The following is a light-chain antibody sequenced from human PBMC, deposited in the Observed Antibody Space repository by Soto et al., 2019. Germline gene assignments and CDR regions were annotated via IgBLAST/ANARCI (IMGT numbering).Light chain of an antibody. CDR2: SSS. CDR1: QGVSSW. J-gene: IGKJ5*01. CDR3: QHYLNYPIT. Sequence: DIQMTQSPSSLSTSVGDRITIPCRASQGVSSWLAWSHQRPEKAPKSLIFSSSSLHGGVPSRFSGSGSRTDFTLIITHLQSEDFATYYCQHYLNYPITFGQGTRLEI. V-gene: IGKV1D-16*01.